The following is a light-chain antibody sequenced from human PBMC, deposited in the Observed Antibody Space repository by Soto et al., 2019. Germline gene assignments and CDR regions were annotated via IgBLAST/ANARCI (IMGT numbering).Light chain of an antibody. CDR2: EAT. J-gene: IGLJ2*01. CDR1: SSDVGSYNL. V-gene: IGLV2-23*01. CDR3: CSYAGSRIVV. Sequence: QSALTQPASVSGSPGQSITISCTGTSSDVGSYNLVSWYQQHPGKAPKLMIYEATKRPSWVSDRFSGSKSGNTASLTISGLLAEDEADYYCCSYAGSRIVVFGGGTKLTVL.